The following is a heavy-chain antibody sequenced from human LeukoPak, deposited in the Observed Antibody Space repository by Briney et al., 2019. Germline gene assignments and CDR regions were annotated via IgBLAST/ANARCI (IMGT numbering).Heavy chain of an antibody. V-gene: IGHV4-59*08. CDR1: GGSISWYY. J-gene: IGHJ4*02. D-gene: IGHD2-2*01. CDR2: IYYSGST. Sequence: PSETLSLTCTVSGGSISWYYWSWIRQPPGKGLAWIGYIYYSGSTNYNPSLKSRVTISVDTSKNQFSLKLSSVTAADTAVYYCARRYCSSTSCYSSFDYWGQGTLVTVSS. CDR3: ARRYCSSTSCYSSFDY.